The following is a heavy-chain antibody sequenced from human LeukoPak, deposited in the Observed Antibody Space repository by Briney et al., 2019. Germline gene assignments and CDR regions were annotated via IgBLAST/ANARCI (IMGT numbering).Heavy chain of an antibody. CDR1: GFTFSSYS. J-gene: IGHJ4*02. V-gene: IGHV3-21*04. D-gene: IGHD6-13*01. Sequence: GGSLRLSCAASGFTFSSYSMHWVRQAPGKGLEWVSSISSSSSYIYYADSVKGRFTISRDNSKNTLYLQMNSLRAEDTAVYYCAKYCGYSSSWYKLGFDYWGQGTLVTVSS. CDR3: AKYCGYSSSWYKLGFDY. CDR2: ISSSSSYI.